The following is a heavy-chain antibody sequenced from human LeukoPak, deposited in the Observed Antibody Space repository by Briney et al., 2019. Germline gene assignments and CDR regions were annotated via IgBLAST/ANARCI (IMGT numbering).Heavy chain of an antibody. Sequence: SETLSLTCGVSGYSINSGYYWGWIRQPPGKGLEWIGSFYHSGSTHYNPSLKSRVTISIDTSKNQFSLKLNSVTAADTAVYYCASGYYDALTGLYYFDYWGQGALVTVSP. D-gene: IGHD3-9*01. CDR2: FYHSGST. J-gene: IGHJ4*02. CDR1: GYSINSGYY. CDR3: ASGYYDALTGLYYFDY. V-gene: IGHV4-38-2*01.